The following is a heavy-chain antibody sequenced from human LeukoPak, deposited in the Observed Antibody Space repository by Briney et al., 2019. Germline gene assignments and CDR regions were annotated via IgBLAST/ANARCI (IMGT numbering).Heavy chain of an antibody. J-gene: IGHJ3*02. V-gene: IGHV1-46*01. CDR2: INPSGGST. CDR1: GYTFTSYY. D-gene: IGHD2-21*02. CDR3: ARGECGGDCYSHHDAFDI. Sequence: ASVTVSCKASGYTFTSYYMHWVRQAPGQGLEWMGIINPSGGSTSYAQKFQGRVTMTRDTSTSTVYMELSSLRSEDTAVYYCARGECGGDCYSHHDAFDIWGQGTMVTVSS.